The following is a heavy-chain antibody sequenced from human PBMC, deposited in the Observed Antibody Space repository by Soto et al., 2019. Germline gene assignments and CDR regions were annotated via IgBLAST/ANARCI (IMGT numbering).Heavy chain of an antibody. Sequence: PSETLSLTCTVSGGSISSYYWSWIRQPPGKGLEWIGYIYYSGSTNYNPSLKSRVTISVDTSKNQFSLKLSSVTAADTAVYYCARDYYYGSGSNLYYYYYGMDVWGQGTTVTVSS. J-gene: IGHJ6*02. V-gene: IGHV4-59*01. D-gene: IGHD3-10*01. CDR1: GGSISSYY. CDR2: IYYSGST. CDR3: ARDYYYGSGSNLYYYYYGMDV.